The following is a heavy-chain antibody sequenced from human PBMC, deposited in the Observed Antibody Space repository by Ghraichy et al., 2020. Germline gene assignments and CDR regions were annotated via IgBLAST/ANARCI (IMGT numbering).Heavy chain of an antibody. V-gene: IGHV4-30-4*01. CDR1: GGSISSGDYY. Sequence: SETLSLTCTVSGGSISSGDYYWSWIRQPPGKGLEWIGYIYYSGSTYYNPSLKSRVTISVDTSKNQFSLKLSSVTAADTAVYYCAREVVPAAPHYYYYGMDVWGQGTTVTVSS. CDR2: IYYSGST. D-gene: IGHD2-2*01. J-gene: IGHJ6*02. CDR3: AREVVPAAPHYYYYGMDV.